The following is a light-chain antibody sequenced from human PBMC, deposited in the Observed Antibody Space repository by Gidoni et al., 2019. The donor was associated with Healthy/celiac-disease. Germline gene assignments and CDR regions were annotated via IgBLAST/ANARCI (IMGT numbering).Light chain of an antibody. CDR2: GAS. CDR1: QSVSSN. V-gene: IGKV3-15*01. Sequence: EIVMTQSPATLSVSPGERATLSCRASQSVSSNLAWYQQNPGNAPRLLIYGASTRATGIPARFSGSGSGTEFTLTISSLQSEDFSVYYCQQYNNWWTFGQGTKVEIK. CDR3: QQYNNWWT. J-gene: IGKJ1*01.